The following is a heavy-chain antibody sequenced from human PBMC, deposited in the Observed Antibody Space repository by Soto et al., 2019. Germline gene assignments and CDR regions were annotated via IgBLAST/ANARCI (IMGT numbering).Heavy chain of an antibody. CDR2: INHSGTT. Sequence: QLHLQPRGAGLLKPSETLSLTSAVFVGSFIGYYWCWIRHPPGRGREWFGEINHSGTTNYNPSLKSRVTIAVDTSKNQFSLKLSSVTAADTAVYYCASINWNDTYYGMDVWGQGTTVTVSS. CDR1: VGSFIGYY. V-gene: IGHV4-34*01. D-gene: IGHD1-20*01. CDR3: ASINWNDTYYGMDV. J-gene: IGHJ6*02.